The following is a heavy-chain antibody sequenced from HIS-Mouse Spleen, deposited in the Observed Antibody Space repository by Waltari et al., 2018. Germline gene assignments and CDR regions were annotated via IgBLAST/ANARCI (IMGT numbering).Heavy chain of an antibody. D-gene: IGHD6-13*01. CDR3: AREIPYSSSWYDWYFDL. Sequence: QLQLQESGPGLVKPSETLSLTCTVSGGSISSSSYYWGWIRQPPGKGLGRIGRIYYSGSTYYNPSLKSRVTISVYTSKNQFSLKLSSVTAADTAVYYCAREIPYSSSWYDWYFDLWGRGTLVTVSS. V-gene: IGHV4-39*07. J-gene: IGHJ2*01. CDR1: GGSISSSSYY. CDR2: IYYSGST.